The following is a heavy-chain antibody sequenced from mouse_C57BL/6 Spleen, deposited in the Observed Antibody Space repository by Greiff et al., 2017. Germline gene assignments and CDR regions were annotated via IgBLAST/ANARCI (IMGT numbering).Heavy chain of an antibody. D-gene: IGHD2-5*01. CDR1: GFTFSDYG. J-gene: IGHJ2*01. Sequence: EVQGVESGGGLVKPGGSLKLSCAASGFTFSDYGMHWVRQAPEKGLEWVAYISSGSSTIYYADTVKGRFTISRDNAKNTLFLQMTSLRSKDTAMYYCSKPSNYAYYFDYWGQGTTLTVSA. CDR3: SKPSNYAYYFDY. V-gene: IGHV5-17*01. CDR2: ISSGSSTI.